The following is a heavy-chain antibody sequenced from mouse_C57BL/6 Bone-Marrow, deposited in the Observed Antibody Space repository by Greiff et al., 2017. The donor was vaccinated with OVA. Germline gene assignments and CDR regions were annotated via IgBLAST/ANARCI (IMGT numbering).Heavy chain of an antibody. CDR1: GYTFTSYW. CDR2: IHPNSGST. J-gene: IGHJ1*03. CDR3: ARSIYYYGSSLHWYFDV. V-gene: IGHV1-64*01. Sequence: VQLQQSGAELVKPGASVKLSCKASGYTFTSYWMHWVKQRPGQGLEWIGMIHPNSGSTNYNEKFKSKATLTVDKSSSTAYMQLSSLTSEDSAVYYCARSIYYYGSSLHWYFDVWGTGTTVTVSS. D-gene: IGHD1-1*01.